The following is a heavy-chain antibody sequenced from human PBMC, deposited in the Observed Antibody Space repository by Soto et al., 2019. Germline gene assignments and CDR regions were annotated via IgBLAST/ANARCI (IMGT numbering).Heavy chain of an antibody. CDR3: ARGHGHGGSSFDF. D-gene: IGHD2-15*01. J-gene: IGHJ4*02. CDR2: VYYNGDT. CDR1: GGSTHSYY. V-gene: IGHV4-59*01. Sequence: QVQLQESGPGLVKPSETLSLTRTVSGGSTHSYYWAWIRQPPGKGLEWMGYVYYNGDTNYNPSLKSRVTISVDASKNQFSLKLTSVTPADTAVYYCARGHGHGGSSFDFWGQGTLVTVSS.